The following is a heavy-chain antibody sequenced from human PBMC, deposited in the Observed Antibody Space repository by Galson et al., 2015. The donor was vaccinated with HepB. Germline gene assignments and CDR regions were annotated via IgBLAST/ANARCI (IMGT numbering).Heavy chain of an antibody. V-gene: IGHV3-30*02. CDR3: AKERRGWYAEN. CDR1: GFSFKDYA. CDR2: ISPDRSET. D-gene: IGHD6-19*01. Sequence: SLRLSCAASGFSFKDYAMHWVRQAPGKGLAWVALISPDRSETHYADSVMGRFTISRDSSKNTLSMQMNSLRFEDTAVYYCAKERRGWYAENWGQGSLVSVSS. J-gene: IGHJ4*02.